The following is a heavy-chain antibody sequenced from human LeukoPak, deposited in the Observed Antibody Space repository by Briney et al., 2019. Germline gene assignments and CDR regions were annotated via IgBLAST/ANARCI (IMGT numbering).Heavy chain of an antibody. CDR1: GYTLTELS. Sequence: ASVKVSCKVSGYTLTELSMHWVRQAPGKGLEWMGGFDPEDGETIYAQKFQGRVTMTRDMSTSTVYMELSSLRSEDTAVYYCARGGPEYWGQGTLVTVSS. V-gene: IGHV1-24*01. CDR3: ARGGPEY. CDR2: FDPEDGET. J-gene: IGHJ4*02.